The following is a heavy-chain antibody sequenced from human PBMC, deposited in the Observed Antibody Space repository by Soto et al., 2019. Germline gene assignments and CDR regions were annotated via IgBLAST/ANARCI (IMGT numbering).Heavy chain of an antibody. CDR3: ARARMDIVVVVAATHTYYYYYMDV. V-gene: IGHV4-34*01. CDR2: INHSGST. J-gene: IGHJ6*03. D-gene: IGHD2-15*01. Sequence: SETLSLTCAVYGGSFSGYYWSWIRQPPWKGLEWIGEINHSGSTNYNPSLKSRVTISVDTSKNQFSLKLSSVTAADTAVYYCARARMDIVVVVAATHTYYYYYMDVWGKGTTVTV. CDR1: GGSFSGYY.